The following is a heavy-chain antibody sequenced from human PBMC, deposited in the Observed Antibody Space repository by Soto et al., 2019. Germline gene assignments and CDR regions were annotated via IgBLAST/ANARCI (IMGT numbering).Heavy chain of an antibody. V-gene: IGHV1-18*04. CDR3: ARGGCNYGPGPFEI. J-gene: IGHJ3*02. CDR1: GYTFTNYG. CDR2: ISPYNGNT. D-gene: IGHD4-17*01. Sequence: QVQLVQSGAEVKTPGASVNVSCHASGYTFTNYGINWVRQAPGQGLEWMAWISPYNGNTHHAPNVQGRLTMTTDTPTTTAYMELRSLRSDDTAVYYCARGGCNYGPGPFEIWGQGTLLTVSS.